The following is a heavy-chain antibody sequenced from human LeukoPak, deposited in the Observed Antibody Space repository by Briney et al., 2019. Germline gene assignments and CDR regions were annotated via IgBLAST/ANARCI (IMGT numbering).Heavy chain of an antibody. CDR1: GFTFSSYS. V-gene: IGHV3-48*01. CDR3: ARNGGDCRSTKCYLGV. CDR2: ISSSSTTI. J-gene: IGHJ3*01. D-gene: IGHD2-2*01. Sequence: GGSLRLSCAASGFTFSSYSMNWVRQAPGKGREWVSYISSSSTTIYYAGSAKGRFTISRDNAKNSLYLQMSSLSAEDTTVYYCARNGGDCRSTKCYLGVWRQDTRVTLSS.